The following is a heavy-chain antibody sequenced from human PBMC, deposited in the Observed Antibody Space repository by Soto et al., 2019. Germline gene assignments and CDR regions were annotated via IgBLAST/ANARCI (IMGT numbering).Heavy chain of an antibody. CDR2: IRAYNGDT. CDR1: GYTFTAYD. D-gene: IGHD3-10*01. J-gene: IGHJ6*02. V-gene: IGHV1-18*01. CDR3: ARAGAAPYYYYGLDV. Sequence: ASGKVCCKTSGYTFTAYDIYWVRQAPGQGLEWMGWIRAYNGDTNYAQKFQTRVTMTTDKSTDTAYMDLRSLTSDDTAIYYCARAGAAPYYYYGLDVWGQGTTVTVSS.